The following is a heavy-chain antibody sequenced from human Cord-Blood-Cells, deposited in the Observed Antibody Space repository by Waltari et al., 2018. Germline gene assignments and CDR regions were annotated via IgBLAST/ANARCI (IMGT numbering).Heavy chain of an antibody. D-gene: IGHD1-26*01. V-gene: IGHV3-53*01. Sequence: EVQLVEYGGGLIQPGGSLRLFCAASGFTVRRHYLSWVRQAPGKGLEWVSVIYSGGSTYYADSVKGRFTISRDNSKNTLYLQMNSLRSEDTAVYYCARDLVGSYNYWGQGTLVTVSS. CDR1: GFTVRRHY. CDR3: ARDLVGSYNY. CDR2: IYSGGST. J-gene: IGHJ4*02.